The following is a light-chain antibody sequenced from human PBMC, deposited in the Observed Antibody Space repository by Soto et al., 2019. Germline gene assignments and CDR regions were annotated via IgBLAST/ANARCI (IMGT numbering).Light chain of an antibody. J-gene: IGKJ1*01. CDR3: LQVYNFPRT. Sequence: MLSQSPGTLSLSPGDRATLSCRASQSVSSSYLAWYQQKPGQAPGLLIYGASSRATGIPDRFSGSGSGTDFTLTINSLHPEDFATYYCLQVYNFPRTFGQGPRWIS. CDR1: QSVSSSY. CDR2: GAS. V-gene: IGKV3-20*01.